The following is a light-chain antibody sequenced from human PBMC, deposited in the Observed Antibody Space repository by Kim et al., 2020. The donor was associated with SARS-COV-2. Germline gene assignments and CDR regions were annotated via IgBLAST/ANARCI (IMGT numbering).Light chain of an antibody. V-gene: IGKV3D-7*01. CDR1: QSVSSSY. J-gene: IGKJ2*01. CDR3: QQDYNLPMYP. CDR2: GAS. Sequence: PGQRVTLSCRASQSVSSSYLTWYHQKPGQAPRPLICGASTMATGIPPRFSGRVSGTDYTLTINSLQPEDLAVYYSQQDYNLPMYPLVPGTKL.